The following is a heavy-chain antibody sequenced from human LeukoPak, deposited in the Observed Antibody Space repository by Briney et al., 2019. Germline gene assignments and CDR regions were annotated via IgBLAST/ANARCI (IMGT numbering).Heavy chain of an antibody. Sequence: GGSLRLSCAASGFTFDDYAMHWVRHPPGKGLEWVSLLTWDGGTAYYAGSVKGRFTISRDSSKNSLYLQMNSLRPEDTALYYCARSQPNYYYFMDVWGTGTTVTVSS. CDR1: GFTFDDYA. CDR2: LTWDGGTA. J-gene: IGHJ6*03. CDR3: ARSQPNYYYFMDV. D-gene: IGHD2-2*01. V-gene: IGHV3-43D*03.